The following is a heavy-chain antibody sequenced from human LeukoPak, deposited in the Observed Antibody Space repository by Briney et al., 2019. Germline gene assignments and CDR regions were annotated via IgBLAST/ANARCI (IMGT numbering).Heavy chain of an antibody. CDR3: ARVDDFWSGTIAGYYYYMDV. CDR1: GGSITSDY. V-gene: IGHV4-59*12. Sequence: SETLSLTCTLSGGSITSDYWSWIRQSPGKGLEWIGYFSYSGSTHYSPSLTSRVAISVDTSKHQFSLKLSSVTAADTAMYYCARVDDFWSGTIAGYYYYMDVWGKGTTVTVSS. CDR2: FSYSGST. D-gene: IGHD3-3*01. J-gene: IGHJ6*03.